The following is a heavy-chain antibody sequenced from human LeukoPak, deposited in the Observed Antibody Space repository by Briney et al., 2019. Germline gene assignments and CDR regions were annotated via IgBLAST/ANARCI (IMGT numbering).Heavy chain of an antibody. D-gene: IGHD5-24*01. CDR1: GFTFSNFW. CDR2: ITPDGGAA. Sequence: GGSLRLSCETSGFTFSNFWMHWVRQAPGKGLVWVSRITPDGGAADYMDPVRGRFPIPKDNAKNTLYLQMNSVGAEGMAVYCCARGVDTTTINELIFWGQGSLVTVSS. CDR3: ARGVDTTTINELIF. V-gene: IGHV3-74*01. J-gene: IGHJ1*01.